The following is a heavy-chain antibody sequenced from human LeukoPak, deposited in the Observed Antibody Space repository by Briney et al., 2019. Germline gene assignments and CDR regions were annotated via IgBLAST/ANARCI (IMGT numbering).Heavy chain of an antibody. V-gene: IGHV1-46*01. CDR2: INPSGGST. J-gene: IGHJ5*02. Sequence: ASVKVSCKASGYTFTSYYMHWVRQAPGQGLEWMGIINPSGGSTSYAQKFQGRVTMTRDTSTSTVYMELSSLRSEDTAVYYCARALSPQVGAWTNWFDPWGQGTLATVSS. CDR1: GYTFTSYY. CDR3: ARALSPQVGAWTNWFDP. D-gene: IGHD1-26*01.